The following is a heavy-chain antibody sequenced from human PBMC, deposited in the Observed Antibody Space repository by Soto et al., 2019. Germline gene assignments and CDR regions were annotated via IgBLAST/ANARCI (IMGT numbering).Heavy chain of an antibody. CDR3: AKNQGVELVPLATVDWFDP. V-gene: IGHV3-23*01. D-gene: IGHD1-26*01. Sequence: GGSLRLSCAASGFIFENFGMSWVRQAPGKGLEWISFISGSGFKKYYADSVKGRFTISRDNSKSTVYLELNNLSAEDTAVYHCAKNQGVELVPLATVDWFDPWGQGSVVTVSS. CDR2: ISGSGFKK. CDR1: GFIFENFG. J-gene: IGHJ5*02.